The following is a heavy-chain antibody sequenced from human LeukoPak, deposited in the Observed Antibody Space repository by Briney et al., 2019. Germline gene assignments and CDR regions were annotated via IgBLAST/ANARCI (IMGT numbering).Heavy chain of an antibody. D-gene: IGHD2-2*01. CDR2: MIPRSGDT. J-gene: IGHJ4*02. CDR3: ARLPATAATPDS. CDR1: GYPFIEYY. Sequence: GASVKVSCKTSGYPFIEYYIHWLRQAPGQGLEWVGWMIPRSGDTNYAPKFQGRVTLTRDTSISIAYMELNRLTPDDTAVYYCARLPATAATPDSWGQGTLVTVSS. V-gene: IGHV1-2*02.